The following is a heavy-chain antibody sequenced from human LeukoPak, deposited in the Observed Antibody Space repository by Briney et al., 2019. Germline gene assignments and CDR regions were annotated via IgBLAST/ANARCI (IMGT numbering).Heavy chain of an antibody. CDR3: ARQFGGVIVYFDY. D-gene: IGHD3-16*02. Sequence: PSETLSLTCTVSGGSISSYYWSWIRQPPGKGLEWIGYIYYSGSTNYNPSLKSRVTISVDTSKNQFSLKLSSVTAADTAVYYCARQFGGVIVYFDYWGQGTLVTVSS. CDR1: GGSISSYY. J-gene: IGHJ4*02. V-gene: IGHV4-59*01. CDR2: IYYSGST.